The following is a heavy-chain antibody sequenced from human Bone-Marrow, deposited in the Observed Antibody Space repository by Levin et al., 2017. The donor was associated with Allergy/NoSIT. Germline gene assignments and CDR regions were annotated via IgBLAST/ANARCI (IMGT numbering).Heavy chain of an antibody. V-gene: IGHV3-23*01. CDR3: AKGADHYASNGYYVGGTTPDC. CDR1: GFTFSSFA. J-gene: IGHJ4*02. Sequence: RASVKVSCAASGFTFSSFAMSWVRQAPGKGLEWVSVIGVSGQKTYYADSVKGRFTIPRDNAKSTLYLQIDSLRAEDTALDYCAKGADHYASNGYYVGGTTPDCWGQGSLVIASS. D-gene: IGHD3-22*01. CDR2: IGVSGQKT.